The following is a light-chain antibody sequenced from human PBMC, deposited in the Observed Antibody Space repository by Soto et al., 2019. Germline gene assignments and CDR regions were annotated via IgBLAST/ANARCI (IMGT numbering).Light chain of an antibody. Sequence: QSALTQPASVSGSPGQSSTISCTGTSSDIGGYNYVSWYQQHPGKAPKLMIYDVSNRPSGVSNRFSGSKSGNTASLTISGLQAEDEADYYCSSYTGSSTTMFGGGTKVTVL. CDR3: SSYTGSSTTM. CDR1: SSDIGGYNY. CDR2: DVS. J-gene: IGLJ3*02. V-gene: IGLV2-14*01.